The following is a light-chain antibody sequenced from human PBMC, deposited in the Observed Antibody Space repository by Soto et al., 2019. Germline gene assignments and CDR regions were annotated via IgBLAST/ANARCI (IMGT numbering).Light chain of an antibody. V-gene: IGKV3-20*01. J-gene: IGKJ4*01. CDR1: QGTNNY. CDR3: QQYVSSPLT. CDR2: GAS. Sequence: DIVLTQSPGTLYLSPGEGATLSCRASQGTNNYLAWYQQKPGQAPRLVISGASSRATAIPDRFSGSGSGTDFTLTISRLEPEDFAVYYCQQYVSSPLTFGGGTKVDI.